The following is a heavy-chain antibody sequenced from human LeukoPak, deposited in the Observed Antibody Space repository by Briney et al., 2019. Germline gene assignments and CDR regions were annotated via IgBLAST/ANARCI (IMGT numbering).Heavy chain of an antibody. CDR1: GGTFSSYA. CDR3: ARVGGIMTTVSPFDY. CDR2: IIPIFGTA. J-gene: IGHJ4*02. Sequence: SVKVSCKASGGTFSSYAISWLRQAPGQGLEWMGGIIPIFGTANYAQKFQGRVTITTDESTSTAYMELSSLRSEDTAVYYCARVGGIMTTVSPFDYWGQGTLVTVSS. V-gene: IGHV1-69*05. D-gene: IGHD4-17*01.